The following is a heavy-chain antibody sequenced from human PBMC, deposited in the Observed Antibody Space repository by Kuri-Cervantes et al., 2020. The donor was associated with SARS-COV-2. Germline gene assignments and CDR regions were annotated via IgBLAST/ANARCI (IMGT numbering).Heavy chain of an antibody. CDR3: ARVGDCSSTSCRYYFDY. J-gene: IGHJ4*02. Sequence: SVKVSCKASGSTFSSYAISWVLQAPGQGLEWMGGIIPIFGTANYAQKFQGRVTITADGSTSTAYMELSSLRSEDTAVYYCARVGDCSSTSCRYYFDYWGQGTLVTVSS. CDR2: IIPIFGTA. CDR1: GSTFSSYA. D-gene: IGHD2-2*01. V-gene: IGHV1-69*13.